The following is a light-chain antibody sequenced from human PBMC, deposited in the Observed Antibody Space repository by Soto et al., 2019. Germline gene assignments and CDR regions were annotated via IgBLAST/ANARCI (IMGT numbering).Light chain of an antibody. V-gene: IGLV4-69*01. CDR2: LNNDGSH. CDR1: SGHSSYA. J-gene: IGLJ2*01. Sequence: QPVLTQPPSASASLGASFKLTCTLSSGHSSYAIAWHQKQTEKGPRYLMDLNNDGSHTKGDGIPDRFSGSSSGAERYLIISSLQSEDEADYYCQTWGTGFQVFGGGTKLTVL. CDR3: QTWGTGFQV.